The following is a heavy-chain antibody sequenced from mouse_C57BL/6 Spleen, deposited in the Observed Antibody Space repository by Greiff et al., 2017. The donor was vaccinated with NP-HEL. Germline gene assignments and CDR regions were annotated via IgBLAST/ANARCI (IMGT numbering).Heavy chain of an antibody. D-gene: IGHD2-4*01. CDR1: GYTFTSYW. Sequence: QVQLQQPGAELVRPGSSVKLSCKASGYTFTSYWMHWVKQRPIQGLEWIGNIDPSDSETHYNQKFKDKATLTVDKSSSTAYMQLSSLTSEDSAVYYCERKRGYYDYDDARDYWGQGTSVTVSS. CDR3: ERKRGYYDYDDARDY. CDR2: IDPSDSET. V-gene: IGHV1-52*01. J-gene: IGHJ4*01.